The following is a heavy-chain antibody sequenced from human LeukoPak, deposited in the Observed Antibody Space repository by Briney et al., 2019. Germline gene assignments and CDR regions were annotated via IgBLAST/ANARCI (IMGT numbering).Heavy chain of an antibody. CDR2: INHSGST. J-gene: IGHJ6*03. V-gene: IGHV4-34*01. CDR1: GGSFSGYY. D-gene: IGHD3-10*01. Sequence: MSSETLSLTCAVYGGSFSGYYWSWIRQPPGKGLEWIGEINHSGSTNYNPSLKSRVTISVDTSKNQFSLKLSSVTAADTAVYYCARGVYYGSGSYYRSYYYMDVWGKGTTVTVSS. CDR3: ARGVYYGSGSYYRSYYYMDV.